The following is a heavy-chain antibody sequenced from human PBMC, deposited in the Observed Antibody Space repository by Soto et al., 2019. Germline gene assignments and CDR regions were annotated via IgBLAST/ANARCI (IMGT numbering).Heavy chain of an antibody. Sequence: SETLSLTCAVYGGCFSGYYWIWIRQPPGKGLEWIGEINHSGSTNYNPSLKSRVTISVDTSKNQFSLKLSSVTAADTAVYYCARGRRKWFDPLGQGTLVTVSS. V-gene: IGHV4-34*01. CDR1: GGCFSGYY. J-gene: IGHJ5*02. CDR2: INHSGST. CDR3: ARGRRKWFDP.